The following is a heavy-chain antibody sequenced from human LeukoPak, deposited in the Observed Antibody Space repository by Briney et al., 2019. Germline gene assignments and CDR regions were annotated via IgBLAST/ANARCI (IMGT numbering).Heavy chain of an antibody. Sequence: PGGSLRLSCAASGFTFSSYSMNWVRQAPGKGLEWVSSISSSSSYIYYADSVKGRFTISRDNAKNSLYLQMNSLRAEDTAVYYCAKDFLGLDYYDSSGYLGYYMGVWGKGTTVTVSS. D-gene: IGHD3-22*01. J-gene: IGHJ6*03. V-gene: IGHV3-21*01. CDR3: AKDFLGLDYYDSSGYLGYYMGV. CDR1: GFTFSSYS. CDR2: ISSSSSYI.